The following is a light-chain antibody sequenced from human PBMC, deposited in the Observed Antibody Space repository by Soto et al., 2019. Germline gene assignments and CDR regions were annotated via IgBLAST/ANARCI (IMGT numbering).Light chain of an antibody. J-gene: IGKJ3*01. Sequence: DIQMTQSPSSVSASVGDRVTITCRASQLINNWLAWYQQKPGKAPKLLIYAASTLQSGVPSRFSGSGSVTEFTLTISSLQPEDFGTYYCQQANSFPFTFGPGTKVDIK. V-gene: IGKV1-12*02. CDR1: QLINNW. CDR3: QQANSFPFT. CDR2: AAS.